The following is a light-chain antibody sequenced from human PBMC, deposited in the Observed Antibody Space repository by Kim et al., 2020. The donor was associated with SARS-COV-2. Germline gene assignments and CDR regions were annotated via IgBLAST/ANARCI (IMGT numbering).Light chain of an antibody. Sequence: DIQLTQSPSFLSASVGDRITITCRASQGIRNFLAWYQQHPGKAPKLLIYSASTLGSGVPSRFSGSGFGTEFTLTISSLQVEDFATYFCQQFNVDPRTFGLGTKVDIK. CDR1: QGIRNF. CDR3: QQFNVDPRT. V-gene: IGKV1-9*01. CDR2: SAS. J-gene: IGKJ1*01.